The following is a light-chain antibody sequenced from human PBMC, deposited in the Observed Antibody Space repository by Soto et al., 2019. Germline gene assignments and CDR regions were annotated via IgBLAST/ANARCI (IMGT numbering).Light chain of an antibody. V-gene: IGLV1-47*01. CDR2: NSD. J-gene: IGLJ2*01. CDR1: NSNIGSHY. Sequence: QSVPTQPPSASATPGQRVTISCSGSNSNIGSHYVYWYQQFPGAAPKLLIYNSDRRPSGVPDRFSGSKSGTSASLAISGLRSEDEGDYYCVVWDDSLSAVVFGGGTKLTVL. CDR3: VVWDDSLSAVV.